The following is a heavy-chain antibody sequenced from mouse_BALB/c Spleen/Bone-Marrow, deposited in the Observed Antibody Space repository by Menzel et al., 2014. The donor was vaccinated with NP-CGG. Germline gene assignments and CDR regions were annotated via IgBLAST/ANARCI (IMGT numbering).Heavy chain of an antibody. Sequence: VKLMESGAELMKPGASVKISCKATGYTFSSYWIEWVKQRPGHGLEWIGEILPGSGSTNYNEKFKGKATLTADTSSNTAYMQLSSLTSEDSAVYYCARGIDYYAMDYWGQGASVTVSS. CDR3: ARGIDYYAMDY. J-gene: IGHJ4*01. CDR2: ILPGSGST. CDR1: GYTFSSYW. V-gene: IGHV1-9*01.